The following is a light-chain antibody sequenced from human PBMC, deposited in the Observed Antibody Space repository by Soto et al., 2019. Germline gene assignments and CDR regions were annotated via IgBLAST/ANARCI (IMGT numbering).Light chain of an antibody. CDR1: QSVSSSY. Sequence: ELLLTQAPGTLSLSPGERATLSCRASQSVSSSYLAWYQQKPGQAPRLLIYGASSRATGIQDRFSGSGSGTDFTLTISRLEPEDFAVYYCQQYGSSFTFGPGTKVDIK. V-gene: IGKV3-20*01. CDR3: QQYGSSFT. J-gene: IGKJ3*01. CDR2: GAS.